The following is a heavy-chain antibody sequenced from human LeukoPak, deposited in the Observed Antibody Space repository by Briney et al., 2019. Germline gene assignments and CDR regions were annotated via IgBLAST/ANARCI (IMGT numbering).Heavy chain of an antibody. J-gene: IGHJ4*02. Sequence: PGGSLRFSCTASGFAFSNFWMSWVRQAPGKGLEWVANIKQNGSEETYIDSVKGRFIISRDNAKSSLSLQMNSLRGEDTAVYYCADPGMGYWGQGTLVTVSS. CDR2: IKQNGSEE. CDR1: GFAFSNFW. D-gene: IGHD1-14*01. V-gene: IGHV3-7*01. CDR3: ADPGMGY.